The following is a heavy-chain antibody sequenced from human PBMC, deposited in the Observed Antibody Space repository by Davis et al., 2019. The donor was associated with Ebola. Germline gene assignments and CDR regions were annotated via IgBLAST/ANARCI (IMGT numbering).Heavy chain of an antibody. CDR1: GFSLSTGGVA. V-gene: IGHV2-5*02. D-gene: IGHD5-18*01. Sequence: SGPTLAKPPHTLTLTCTFSGFSLSTGGVAVGWIRQPPGKALACFALIYWDDDKRYSPSLKSRLTITKDTSKNQVVLTMTNMDPVDTGTYYCVHSYGYNWGQGTLVTVSS. CDR3: VHSYGYN. J-gene: IGHJ4*02. CDR2: IYWDDDK.